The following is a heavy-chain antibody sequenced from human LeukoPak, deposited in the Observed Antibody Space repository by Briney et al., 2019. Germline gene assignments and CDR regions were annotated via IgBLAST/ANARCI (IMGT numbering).Heavy chain of an antibody. V-gene: IGHV4-34*01. CDR1: GRFFSGYY. CDR2: IKHNGRT. D-gene: IGHD5-12*01. J-gene: IGHJ4*02. CDR3: ARGKWLRSFFDY. Sequence: SETLSLTCAVYGRFFSGYYWSWIRQPPGKGLEWIGEIKHNGRTNYNPSLKSRVTISVDTSKNQFSLQLSSVSAADTAVYYCARGKWLRSFFDYWGQGTLVTVFS.